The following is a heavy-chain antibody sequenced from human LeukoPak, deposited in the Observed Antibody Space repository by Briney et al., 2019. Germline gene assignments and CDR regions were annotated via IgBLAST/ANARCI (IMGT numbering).Heavy chain of an antibody. CDR3: ARANYGSGSNYYYGLDV. J-gene: IGHJ6*02. D-gene: IGHD3-10*01. CDR1: GFTFSSYA. Sequence: GGSLRLSCAASGFTFSSYAMTWVRQAPGKGLEWVSGISGSGGSTYYADSVKGRFTISRDNSKNTLYLQINSLRAEDTAVYYCARANYGSGSNYYYGLDVWGQGTTVTVSS. V-gene: IGHV3-23*01. CDR2: ISGSGGST.